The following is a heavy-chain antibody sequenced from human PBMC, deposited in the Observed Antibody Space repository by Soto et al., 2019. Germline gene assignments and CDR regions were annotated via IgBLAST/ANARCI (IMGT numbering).Heavy chain of an antibody. Sequence: EMQLLESGGGLVQPGGSLRLSCAASGFTFSSYAMTWFRQAQGKRLEWVSGISGRGVSTYSADSVKGRFTISRDNYKYTWYLQMNSLRAEDTAVYYCAKDRGSGSTSWYNGWFDPWGQGTLVTVSS. J-gene: IGHJ5*02. V-gene: IGHV3-23*01. CDR2: ISGRGVST. D-gene: IGHD2-2*02. CDR1: GFTFSSYA. CDR3: AKDRGSGSTSWYNGWFDP.